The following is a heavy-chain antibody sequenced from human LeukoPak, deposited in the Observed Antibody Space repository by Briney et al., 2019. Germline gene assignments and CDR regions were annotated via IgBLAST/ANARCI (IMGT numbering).Heavy chain of an antibody. CDR3: AKVPWQQLFDYFDY. J-gene: IGHJ4*02. V-gene: IGHV3-23*01. CDR1: GFTFSSYA. CDR2: IAGSGGST. D-gene: IGHD6-13*01. Sequence: AGGSLRLSCAASGFTFSSYAMSWVRQAPGKGLEWVSVIAGSGGSTYYADSVKGRFTISRDNSKNTLYLQMKSLRAEDTAVYYCAKVPWQQLFDYFDYWGQGTLVTVSS.